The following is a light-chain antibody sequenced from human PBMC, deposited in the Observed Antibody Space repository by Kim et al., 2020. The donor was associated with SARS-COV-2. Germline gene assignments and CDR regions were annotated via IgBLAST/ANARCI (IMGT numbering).Light chain of an antibody. CDR1: KLGDRY. J-gene: IGLJ2*01. Sequence: VSPGQTASITCYGDKLGDRYANWYRQKPGQSPVVVIYQDGHRPSGIPERFSGSSSGNTATLTISGTQAMDEADYYCQAWDSSVVVFGGGTQLTVL. V-gene: IGLV3-1*01. CDR2: QDG. CDR3: QAWDSSVVV.